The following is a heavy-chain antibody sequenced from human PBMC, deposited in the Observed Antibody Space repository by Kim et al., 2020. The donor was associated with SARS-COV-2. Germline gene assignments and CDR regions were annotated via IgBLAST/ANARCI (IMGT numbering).Heavy chain of an antibody. Sequence: SETLSLICAVYGGSFSGYYWSWIRQPPGKGLEWIGEINHSGSTNYNPSLKSRVTISVDTSKNQFSLKLSSVTAADTAVYYCAAAVSSWGVPYWGQGTLVTVSS. CDR2: INHSGST. D-gene: IGHD3-16*01. J-gene: IGHJ4*02. CDR3: AAAVSSWGVPY. CDR1: GGSFSGYY. V-gene: IGHV4-34*01.